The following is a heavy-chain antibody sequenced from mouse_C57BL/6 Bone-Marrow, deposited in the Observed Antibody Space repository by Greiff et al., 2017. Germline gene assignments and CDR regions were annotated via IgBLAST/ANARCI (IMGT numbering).Heavy chain of an antibody. CDR2: IDPETGGT. D-gene: IGHD1-1*01. Sequence: QVQLQQSGAELVRPGASVTLSCKASGYTFTDYEMHWVKQTPVHGLEWIGAIDPETGGTAYNQKFKGKAILTADKSSSTAYMDLRSLTSEDSAVYYCTRDYYGPDYWGQGTTLTVSS. CDR3: TRDYYGPDY. V-gene: IGHV1-15*01. J-gene: IGHJ2*01. CDR1: GYTFTDYE.